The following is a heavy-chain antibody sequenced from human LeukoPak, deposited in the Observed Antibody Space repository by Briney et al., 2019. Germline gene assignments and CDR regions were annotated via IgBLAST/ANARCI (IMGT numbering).Heavy chain of an antibody. V-gene: IGHV4-38-2*02. D-gene: IGHD3-3*01. CDR2: ICHSGST. CDR1: GYSISSGYY. J-gene: IGHJ6*03. Sequence: SETLSLTCTVSGYSISSGYYWGWIRQPPGKGLEWIGSICHSGSTYYNPSLKSRVTISVDTSKNQFSLKLSSVTAADTAVYYCASFPYDFWSGYYTGYYYYYYYMDVWGKGTTVTVSS. CDR3: ASFPYDFWSGYYTGYYYYYYYMDV.